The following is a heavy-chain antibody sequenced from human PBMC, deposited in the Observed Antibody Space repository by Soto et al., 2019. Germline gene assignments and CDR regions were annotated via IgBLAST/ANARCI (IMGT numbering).Heavy chain of an antibody. J-gene: IGHJ5*01. D-gene: IGHD2-21*02. CDR3: AKHRGLLYLPIDT. CDR1: GFTFSSFA. CDR2: IKQSGSNT. V-gene: IGHV3-23*01. Sequence: GGSLRLSCAASGFTFSSFAMQWVRQPPGKGLEWVSTIKQSGSNTYYAESVKGRFTISRDNVKGTLFLQMTNLRAEDTALYYCAKHRGLLYLPIDTWGQGTLVTVSS.